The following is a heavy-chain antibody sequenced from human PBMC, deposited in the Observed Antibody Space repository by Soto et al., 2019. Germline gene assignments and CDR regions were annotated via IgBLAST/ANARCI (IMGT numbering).Heavy chain of an antibody. J-gene: IGHJ4*02. V-gene: IGHV3-48*03. CDR3: VTSLSGYYYNY. CDR1: GFTLSTYE. D-gene: IGHD3-22*01. Sequence: PGGSLRLSCAASGFTLSTYEMMWVRQAPGKGLEWVSYISTSGTTTYYADSVRGRFTISRDNAKNSLDLRMNSLRAEDTAVYYCVTSLSGYYYNYWGQGTLVTVSS. CDR2: ISTSGTTT.